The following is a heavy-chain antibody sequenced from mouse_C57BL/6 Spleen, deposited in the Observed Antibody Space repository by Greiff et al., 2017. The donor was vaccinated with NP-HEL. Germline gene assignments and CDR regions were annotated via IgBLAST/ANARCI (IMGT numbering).Heavy chain of an antibody. CDR2: ISYDGSN. CDR1: GYSITSGYY. D-gene: IGHD4-1*01. Sequence: EVQRVESGPGLVKPSQSLSLTCSVTGYSITSGYYWNWIRQFPGNKLEWMGYISYDGSNNYNPSLKNRISITRDTSKNQFFLKLNSVTTEDTATYYCARAANWYFDYWGQGTTLTVSS. CDR3: ARAANWYFDY. J-gene: IGHJ2*01. V-gene: IGHV3-6*01.